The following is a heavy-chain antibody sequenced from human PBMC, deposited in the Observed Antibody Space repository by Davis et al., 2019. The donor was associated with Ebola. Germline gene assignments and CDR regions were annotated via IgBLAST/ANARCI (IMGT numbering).Heavy chain of an antibody. CDR2: ISSSGSTI. Sequence: GESLKISCAASGFTFSDYYMSWIRQAPGKGLEWVSYISSSGSTIYYADSVKGRFTISRDNAKNSLYLQMNSLRAEDTAVYYCTYSSSSRGDYWGQGTLVTVSS. J-gene: IGHJ4*02. D-gene: IGHD6-6*01. CDR1: GFTFSDYY. CDR3: TYSSSSRGDY. V-gene: IGHV3-11*01.